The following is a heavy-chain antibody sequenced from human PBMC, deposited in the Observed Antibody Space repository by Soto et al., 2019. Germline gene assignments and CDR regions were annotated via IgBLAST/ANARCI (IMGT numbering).Heavy chain of an antibody. CDR1: GYSITNSNYY. CDR2: IHYSRNT. Sequence: SDTLSLTCTVSGYSITNSNYYWGWIRQPPGKGLEWIGSIHYSRNTYYNPSLRGRGSLSVDTSKNQFSLKLTSVTAADTAVYFCARQISTSTWYNWFDPWGQGSLVTVS. CDR3: ARQISTSTWYNWFDP. D-gene: IGHD2-2*01. V-gene: IGHV4-39*01. J-gene: IGHJ5*02.